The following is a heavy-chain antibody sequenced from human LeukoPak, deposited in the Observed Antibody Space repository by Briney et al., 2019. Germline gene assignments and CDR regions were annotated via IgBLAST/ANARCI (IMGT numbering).Heavy chain of an antibody. Sequence: SETLSLTCTVSGGSISSSSYYWGWIRQPPGNGLEWIGSIYYSGSTYYNPSLKSRVTISVDTSKNQFSLKLSSVTAADTAVYYCARSTYCSGGSCSHNWFDPWGQGTLVAVSS. V-gene: IGHV4-39*07. J-gene: IGHJ5*02. CDR2: IYYSGST. CDR3: ARSTYCSGGSCSHNWFDP. D-gene: IGHD2-15*01. CDR1: GGSISSSSYY.